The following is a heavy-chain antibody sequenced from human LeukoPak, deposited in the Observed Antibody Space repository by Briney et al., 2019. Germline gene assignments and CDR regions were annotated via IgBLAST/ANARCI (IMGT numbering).Heavy chain of an antibody. CDR2: IRYDGSNK. V-gene: IGHV3-30*02. D-gene: IGHD5-18*01. CDR1: GFTFSSYG. CDR3: AKDLRGYSYGSDAFDI. Sequence: GGSLRLSCAASGFTFSSYGMHWVRQAPGKGLEWVAFIRYDGSNKYYADSVKGRFTISRDNSKNTLYLRMNSLRAEDTAVYYCAKDLRGYSYGSDAFDIWGQGTMVTVSS. J-gene: IGHJ3*02.